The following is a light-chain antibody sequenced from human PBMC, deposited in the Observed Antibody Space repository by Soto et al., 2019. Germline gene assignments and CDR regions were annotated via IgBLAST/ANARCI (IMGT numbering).Light chain of an antibody. CDR3: QQYGSSGT. Sequence: EIVMTQSPGTLSVSPGERATLSCRASQSVSSNLAWYQQKPGQAPRLLIYGASTRATGIPARFSGSGSGTDFTLTISSLEPEDFAVYYCQQYGSSGTFGQGTKVDIK. J-gene: IGKJ1*01. CDR2: GAS. CDR1: QSVSSN. V-gene: IGKV3-15*01.